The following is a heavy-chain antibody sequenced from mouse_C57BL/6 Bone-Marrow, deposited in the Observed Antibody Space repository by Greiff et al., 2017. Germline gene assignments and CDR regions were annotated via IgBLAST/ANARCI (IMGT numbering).Heavy chain of an antibody. J-gene: IGHJ4*01. CDR2: IYPRSGNT. CDR1: GYTFTSYG. CDR3: SRWTLYYAMDY. Sequence: VKLMESGAELARPGASVKLSCKASGYTFTSYGISWVKQRTGQGLEWIGEIYPRSGNTYYNEKFKGKATLTADKSSSTAYLVLRSLTSEDSAVYFCSRWTLYYAMDYWGQGTSVTVSS. V-gene: IGHV1-81*01.